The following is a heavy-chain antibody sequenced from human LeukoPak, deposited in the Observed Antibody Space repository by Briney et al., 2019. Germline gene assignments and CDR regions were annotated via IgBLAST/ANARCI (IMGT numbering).Heavy chain of an antibody. CDR1: GFTFGDYA. Sequence: GQSLRLSCTASGFTFGDYAMSWVRQAPGKGLEWVGFIRSKAYGGTPEYAASVKGRFTISRDDSKSIAYLQMDSLKTEDTAVYYCTREPPYYDSSGYYFGYYYGMDVWAKGPRSPSP. V-gene: IGHV3-49*04. J-gene: IGHJ6*02. D-gene: IGHD3-22*01. CDR2: IRSKAYGGTP. CDR3: TREPPYYDSSGYYFGYYYGMDV.